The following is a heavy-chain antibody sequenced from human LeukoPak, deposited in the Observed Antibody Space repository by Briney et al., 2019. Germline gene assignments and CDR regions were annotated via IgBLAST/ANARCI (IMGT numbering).Heavy chain of an antibody. Sequence: GGSLRLSCAVSGFTVSNNYMSWVRQAPGKGLAWVSVIYSDGSTYYADSVKGRFIISRDNSKNTLYLQMNSLRAEDTAVYYCARGGGGGNPFDYWGQGTLVTVSS. V-gene: IGHV3-53*01. CDR1: GFTVSNNY. J-gene: IGHJ4*02. CDR3: ARGGGGGNPFDY. D-gene: IGHD4-23*01. CDR2: IYSDGST.